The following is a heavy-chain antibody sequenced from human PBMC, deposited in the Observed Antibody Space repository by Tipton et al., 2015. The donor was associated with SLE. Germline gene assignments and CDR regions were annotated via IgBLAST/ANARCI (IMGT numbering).Heavy chain of an antibody. CDR1: GGSFSGYY. V-gene: IGHV4-4*09. J-gene: IGHJ6*02. CDR2: IYTSGST. CDR3: ARVDEYYYYGMDV. Sequence: TLSLTCAVYGGSFSGYYWSWIRQPPGKGLEWIGYIYTSGSTNYNPSLKSRVTISVDTSKNQFSLKLSSVTAADTAVYYCARVDEYYYYGMDVWGQGTTVTVSS.